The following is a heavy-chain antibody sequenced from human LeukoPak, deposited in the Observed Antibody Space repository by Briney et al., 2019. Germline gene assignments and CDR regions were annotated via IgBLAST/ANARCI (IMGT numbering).Heavy chain of an antibody. CDR2: IWYDGSKK. V-gene: IGHV3-33*01. D-gene: IGHD1-14*01. J-gene: IGHJ3*02. Sequence: GGSLRLSCAASGFSFSSYGMHWVRQAPGKGLEWVAVIWYDGSKKYYADSVKGRFIISRDNSKNTLYLQMNSLRAEDTAVYYCARDNRDLRAFDIWGQGTMVTVSS. CDR1: GFSFSSYG. CDR3: ARDNRDLRAFDI.